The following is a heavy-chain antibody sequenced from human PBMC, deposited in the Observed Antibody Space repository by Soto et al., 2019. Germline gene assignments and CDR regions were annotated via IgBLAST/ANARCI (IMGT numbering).Heavy chain of an antibody. Sequence: LSLTYNVSEGSVGGNYCSCLRQPPGSGLEWIGYIFYSGATKYNPSLESRVTILVASSKNEFSLKLTSVTPADPAVYYCARVGYYDSGGCDYWGQGTLVTVSS. CDR1: EGSVGGNY. CDR3: ARVGYYDSGGCDY. CDR2: IFYSGAT. V-gene: IGHV4-59*02. D-gene: IGHD3-22*01. J-gene: IGHJ4*02.